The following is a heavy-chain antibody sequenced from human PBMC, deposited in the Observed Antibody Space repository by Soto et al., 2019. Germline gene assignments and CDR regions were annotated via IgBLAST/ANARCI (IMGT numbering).Heavy chain of an antibody. Sequence: GESLKISCKGSGYSFAGYWITWVRQKPGKGLGWMGRIDPSDSQAYYSPSFRGHVTISATKSITTVFLQWSSLRASDTAMYYCARQIYDSDTGPNFQYYFDSWGQGTPVTVSS. V-gene: IGHV5-10-1*01. J-gene: IGHJ4*02. CDR3: ARQIYDSDTGPNFQYYFDS. CDR2: IDPSDSQA. CDR1: GYSFAGYW. D-gene: IGHD3-22*01.